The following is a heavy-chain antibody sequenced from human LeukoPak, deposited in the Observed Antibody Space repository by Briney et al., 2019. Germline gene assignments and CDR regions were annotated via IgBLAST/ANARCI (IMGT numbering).Heavy chain of an antibody. CDR3: ARSTFTIFGVPEYFDY. Sequence: PSETLSLTCTVSGGSISSYYWSWIRQPPGKGLEWIGYIYYSGSTNYNPSLKSRVTISVDTSKNQFSLKLSSVTAADTAVYYCARSTFTIFGVPEYFDYWGQGTLVTVSS. J-gene: IGHJ4*02. V-gene: IGHV4-59*01. D-gene: IGHD3-3*01. CDR2: IYYSGST. CDR1: GGSISSYY.